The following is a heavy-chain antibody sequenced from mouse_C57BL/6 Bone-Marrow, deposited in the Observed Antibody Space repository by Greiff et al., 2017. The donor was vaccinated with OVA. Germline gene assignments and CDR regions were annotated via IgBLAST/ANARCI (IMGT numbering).Heavy chain of an antibody. V-gene: IGHV1-7*01. CDR3: ANYGSSIYWYFDV. J-gene: IGHJ1*03. CDR1: GYTFTSYW. D-gene: IGHD1-1*01. Sequence: LVESGAELAKPGASVKLSCKASGYTFTSYWMHWVKQRPGQGLEWIGYINPSSGYTKYNQKFKDKATLTADKSSSTAYMQLSSLTYEDSAVYYCANYGSSIYWYFDVWGTGTTVTVSS. CDR2: INPSSGYT.